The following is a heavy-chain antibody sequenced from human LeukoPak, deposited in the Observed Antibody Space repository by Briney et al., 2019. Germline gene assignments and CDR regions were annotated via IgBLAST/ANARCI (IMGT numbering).Heavy chain of an antibody. CDR1: GGSISSYY. Sequence: SETLSLTCTVSGGSISSYYWSWIRQPPGKGLEWIGYIYYSGSTNYNPSLKSRVTISVDTSKNQFSLKLSSVTAADTAVYYCARSQLFAHRFDPWGQGTLVTVSS. J-gene: IGHJ5*02. CDR3: ARSQLFAHRFDP. D-gene: IGHD6-6*01. CDR2: IYYSGST. V-gene: IGHV4-59*12.